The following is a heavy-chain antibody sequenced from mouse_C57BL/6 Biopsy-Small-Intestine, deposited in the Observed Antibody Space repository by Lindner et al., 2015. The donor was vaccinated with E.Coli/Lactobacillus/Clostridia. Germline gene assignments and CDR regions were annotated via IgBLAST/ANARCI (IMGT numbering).Heavy chain of an antibody. CDR1: SYTFTTYP. Sequence: VQLQESGAELVKPGASVRMSCKASSYTFTTYPIEWMKQNHGKSLEWIGNFHPYNDDTKYNEKFKGKATLTVEKSSTTVYLELSRLTSDDSGVYYCARGYYSNYYAMDYWGARNLSHRLL. V-gene: IGHV1-47*01. D-gene: IGHD2-5*01. J-gene: IGHJ4*01. CDR3: ARGYYSNYYAMDY. CDR2: FHPYNDDT.